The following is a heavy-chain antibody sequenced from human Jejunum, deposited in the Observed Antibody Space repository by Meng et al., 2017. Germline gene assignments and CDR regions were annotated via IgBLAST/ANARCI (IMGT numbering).Heavy chain of an antibody. J-gene: IGHJ4*02. Sequence: QVPVQDSGPGLVKPSGTLSLTCAVSGASISRTNWWSWVRQPPGKGLEWIGKIDPSESTHYNPSLKGRVTISADRSKNQFSLRLTSVTAADTAIYYCARAYCTDVSCHDFFDSWGQGTLVTVSS. CDR3: ARAYCTDVSCHDFFDS. CDR1: GASISRTNW. CDR2: IDPSEST. D-gene: IGHD2-8*01. V-gene: IGHV4-4*02.